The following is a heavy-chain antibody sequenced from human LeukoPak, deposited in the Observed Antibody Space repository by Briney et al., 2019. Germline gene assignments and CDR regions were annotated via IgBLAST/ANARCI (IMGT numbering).Heavy chain of an antibody. D-gene: IGHD6-19*01. CDR1: GFTFSSYS. V-gene: IGHV3-21*01. Sequence: NSGGSLRLSCAASGFTFSSYSMNWVRQAPGKGLEWVSSISSSSSYIYYADSVKGRFTISRDNAKNSLYLQMNSLRAEDTAVYYCARDRGSGWGGWGQGTLVTVSS. CDR3: ARDRGSGWGG. CDR2: ISSSSSYI. J-gene: IGHJ4*02.